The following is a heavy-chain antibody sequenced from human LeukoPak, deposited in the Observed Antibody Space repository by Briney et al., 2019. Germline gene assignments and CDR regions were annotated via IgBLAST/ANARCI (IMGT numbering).Heavy chain of an antibody. J-gene: IGHJ6*03. D-gene: IGHD2-15*01. CDR1: GFTVSSNY. V-gene: IGHV3-53*01. CDR2: IYSGGST. CDR3: AREAWADKFRSGYYYMDV. Sequence: GGSLRLSCAASGFTVSSNYMSWVRQAPGEGLEWVSVIYSGGSTYYADSVKGRFTISRDKSKNTLYLQMNSLRAEDTAVYYCAREAWADKFRSGYYYMDVWGKGTTVTVSS.